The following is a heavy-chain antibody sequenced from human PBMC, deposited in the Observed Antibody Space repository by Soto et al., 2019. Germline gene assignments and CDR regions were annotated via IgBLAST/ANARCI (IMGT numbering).Heavy chain of an antibody. CDR1: GFTFGDYT. Sequence: PGGSLRLSCAASGFTFGDYTMHWVRQGPGKGLEWVSLINWDVSSTFYSDSVKGRFTISRDNSKNSLYLQMNSLGTEDTALYYCAKDTLGYFDYWGQGTMVTVSS. D-gene: IGHD7-27*01. CDR3: AKDTLGYFDY. CDR2: INWDVSST. J-gene: IGHJ4*02. V-gene: IGHV3-43*01.